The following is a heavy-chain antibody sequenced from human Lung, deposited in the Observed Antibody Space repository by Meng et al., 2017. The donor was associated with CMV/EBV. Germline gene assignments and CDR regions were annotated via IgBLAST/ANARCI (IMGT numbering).Heavy chain of an antibody. CDR1: GFTFSSYA. V-gene: IGHV3-30-3*01. CDR2: ISYDGSNK. D-gene: IGHD6-13*01. J-gene: IGHJ4*02. Sequence: GESXKISXAASGFTFSSYAMHWVRQAPGKGLEWVAVISYDGSNKYYADSVKGRFTISRDNSKNTLYLQMNSLRAEDTAVYYCARSLAGYSSSWYRYWGQGTXVTVSS. CDR3: ARSLAGYSSSWYRY.